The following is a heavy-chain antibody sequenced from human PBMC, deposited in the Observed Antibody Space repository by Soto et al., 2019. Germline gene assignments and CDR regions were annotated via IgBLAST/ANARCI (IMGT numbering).Heavy chain of an antibody. CDR3: ARDAYYYDSSGSYYYYGMDV. V-gene: IGHV3-33*01. D-gene: IGHD3-22*01. CDR1: GFTFSSYG. CDR2: IWYDGSNK. J-gene: IGHJ6*02. Sequence: QVQLVESGGGVVQPGRSLRLSCAASGFTFSSYGMHWVRQAPGKGLEWVAVIWYDGSNKYYADSVKGRFTISRDNSKNTLYLLMNSLRAEDTAVYYCARDAYYYDSSGSYYYYGMDVWGQGTTVTVSS.